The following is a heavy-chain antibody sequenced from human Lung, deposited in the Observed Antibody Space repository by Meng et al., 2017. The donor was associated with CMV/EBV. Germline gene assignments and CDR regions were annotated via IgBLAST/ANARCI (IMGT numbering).Heavy chain of an antibody. V-gene: IGHV3-30*04. CDR3: ARDDYSNFPVDY. CDR1: GFTLSNYA. CDR2: LSYDENTK. Sequence: GGSXRLXCVASGFTLSNYAMHWVRQAPGKGLEWVAFLSYDENTKYYADSVKGRFTISRDISKNTLFLQMNSLRPEDTALYYCARDDYSNFPVDYSGQGPLVTVSS. D-gene: IGHD4-11*01. J-gene: IGHJ4*02.